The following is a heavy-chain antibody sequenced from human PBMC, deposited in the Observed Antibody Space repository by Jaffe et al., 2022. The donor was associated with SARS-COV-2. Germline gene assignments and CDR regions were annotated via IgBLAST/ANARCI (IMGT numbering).Heavy chain of an antibody. CDR1: GGSFSGYY. CDR3: ARVRYGGQGSLEIWYFDL. Sequence: QVLLHQWGAGLLKPSETLSLTCAVYGGSFSGYYWSWIRQPPGKGLEWIGEINHSGSTKYNPSLKSRVTISLDTSKNQFSLKVRSVTAADTAVYYCARVRYGGQGSLEIWYFDLWGRGTLVTVSS. CDR2: INHSGST. J-gene: IGHJ2*01. D-gene: IGHD4-17*01. V-gene: IGHV4-34*01.